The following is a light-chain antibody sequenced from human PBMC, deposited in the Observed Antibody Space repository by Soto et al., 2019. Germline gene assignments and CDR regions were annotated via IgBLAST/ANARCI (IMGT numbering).Light chain of an antibody. V-gene: IGKV3-20*01. Sequence: IVLAHSPGTLSFSRGERATLSCGASQSVSTRSLALYQQKPGQAPRLLISGASSRAADIPDRFSGSGSGTDFTLTINRLEPEDFAVYYCQQYDSSPRTFGQGTKVDIK. J-gene: IGKJ1*01. CDR1: QSVSTRS. CDR2: GAS. CDR3: QQYDSSPRT.